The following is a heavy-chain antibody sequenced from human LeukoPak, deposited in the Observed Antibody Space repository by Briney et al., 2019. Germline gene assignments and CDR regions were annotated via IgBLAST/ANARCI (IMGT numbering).Heavy chain of an antibody. Sequence: GGSLRLSCAASGFTFSDYYMRWIRQAPGKGLEWVGRIKSKTDGGTTDYAAPVKGRFTISRDDSKNTLYLQMNSLKTEDTAVYYCTTAHIVVVTAIVYYFDYWGQGTLVTVSS. CDR2: IKSKTDGGTT. J-gene: IGHJ4*02. CDR1: GFTFSDYY. CDR3: TTAHIVVVTAIVYYFDY. D-gene: IGHD2-21*02. V-gene: IGHV3-15*01.